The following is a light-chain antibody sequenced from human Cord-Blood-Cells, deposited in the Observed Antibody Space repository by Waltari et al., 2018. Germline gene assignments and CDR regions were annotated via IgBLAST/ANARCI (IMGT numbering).Light chain of an antibody. CDR3: QQYYSTPYS. CDR2: WAS. CDR1: QSVLYSSNNKND. V-gene: IGKV4-1*01. Sequence: DIVMTQSPDSLAVSLGERAPLNCKSRQSVLYSSNNKNDLAWYQQKPGQPPKLLIYWASTRESGVPDRFSGSGAGTDFTLTISSLQAEDVAVYCCQQYYSTPYSFGQGTKLEIK. J-gene: IGKJ2*03.